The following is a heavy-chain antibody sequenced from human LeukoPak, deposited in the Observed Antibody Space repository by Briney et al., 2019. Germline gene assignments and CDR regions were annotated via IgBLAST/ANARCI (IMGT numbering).Heavy chain of an antibody. V-gene: IGHV1-69*04. CDR3: ARDPVSGLRSPGYFDY. J-gene: IGHJ4*02. CDR1: GGTFSSYA. D-gene: IGHD5-12*01. Sequence: GASVKVSCKAPGGTFSSYAISWVRQAPGQGLEWMGRIIPILGIANYAQKFQGRVTITADKSTSTAYMELSSLRSEDTAVYYCARDPVSGLRSPGYFDYWGQGTLVTVSS. CDR2: IIPILGIA.